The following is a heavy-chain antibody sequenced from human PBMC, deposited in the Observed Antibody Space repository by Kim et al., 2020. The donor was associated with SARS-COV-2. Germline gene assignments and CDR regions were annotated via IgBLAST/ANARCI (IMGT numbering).Heavy chain of an antibody. CDR2: INWNGGST. D-gene: IGHD2-2*01. CDR3: ARARLGYCSRTSCYFDY. V-gene: IGHV3-20*04. J-gene: IGHJ4*02. CDR1: GFTFDDHG. Sequence: GGSLRLSCAASGFTFDDHGMSWVRQVPGKGLEWVSGINWNGGSTGYADSVKGLFTIYRDNAKNSLYVQMNNLRAEDKALYYCARARLGYCSRTSCYFDYWGQGTLVTVSS.